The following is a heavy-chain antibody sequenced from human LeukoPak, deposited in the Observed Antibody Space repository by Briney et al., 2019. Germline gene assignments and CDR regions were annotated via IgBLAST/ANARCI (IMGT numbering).Heavy chain of an antibody. J-gene: IGHJ4*02. CDR3: ARDGAPEWMIGGGSGCSFPCY. D-gene: IGHD6-19*01. CDR1: GFTFSSYA. V-gene: IGHV3-30-3*01. CDR2: ISYDGSNK. Sequence: PGGSLRLSCAASGFTFSSYAMHWVRQAPGKGLEWVAVISYDGSNKYYADSVKGRFTISRDNSKNTLYLQMNSLRAEDTAVYYCARDGAPEWMIGGGSGCSFPCYWGQGTLVTVSS.